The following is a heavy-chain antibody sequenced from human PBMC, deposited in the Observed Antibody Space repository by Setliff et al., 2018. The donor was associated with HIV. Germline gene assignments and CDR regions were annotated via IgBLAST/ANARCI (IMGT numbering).Heavy chain of an antibody. CDR3: STSPRGLGVAATGRRYLHH. D-gene: IGHD6-19*01. CDR2: FDPEDGET. J-gene: IGHJ1*01. Sequence: ASVKVSCKVSGYILTELSRHWVRQAPGKGLEWMGGFDPEDGETISAQEFQGRVTMTEDTSTDTAYMELRSLRSEDTAVYYCSTSPRGLGVAATGRRYLHHWGQGTLVTVSS. CDR1: GYILTELS. V-gene: IGHV1-24*01.